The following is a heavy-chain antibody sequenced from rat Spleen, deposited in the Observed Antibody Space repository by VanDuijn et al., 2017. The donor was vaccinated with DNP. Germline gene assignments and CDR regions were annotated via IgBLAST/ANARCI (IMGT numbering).Heavy chain of an antibody. CDR1: GFTFSNYG. V-gene: IGHV5S13*01. CDR3: ARHVGGSYYYPDY. Sequence: EVQLVESGENLVQPGRSLKLSCEASGFTFSNYGMAWVRQAPTKGLEWVASISTGGDNTYYRGSVKGRFTISRDNAKNTQYLQMDSLRSEDTATYYCARHVGGSYYYPDYWGQGVMVTVSS. CDR2: ISTGGDNT. D-gene: IGHD1-12*02. J-gene: IGHJ2*01.